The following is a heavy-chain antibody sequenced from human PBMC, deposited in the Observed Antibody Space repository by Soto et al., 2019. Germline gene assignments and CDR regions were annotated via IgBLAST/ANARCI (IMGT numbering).Heavy chain of an antibody. Sequence: QVQVVESGGGVVQPGRSLRLSYAASGFTFSSYAMHWFRQAPGKGLEWVAVVSYDGSNQYYADSVKGRFTISRDNSKNTLYLQMSSLRAEDTALYYCAKDLGVQQWVYYALDDWGQGTAVTVSS. D-gene: IGHD6-19*01. CDR1: GFTFSSYA. V-gene: IGHV3-30*18. CDR2: VSYDGSNQ. J-gene: IGHJ6*02. CDR3: AKDLGVQQWVYYALDD.